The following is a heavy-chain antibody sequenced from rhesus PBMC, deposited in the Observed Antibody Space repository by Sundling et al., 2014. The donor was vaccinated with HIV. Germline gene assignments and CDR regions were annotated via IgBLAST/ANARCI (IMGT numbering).Heavy chain of an antibody. CDR3: ARGRITMFGLLISYGLDS. CDR1: GFTFDDYA. Sequence: EVQLVESGGGVVQPGGSLRLSCVASGFTFDDYAMHWVRQAPGKGLEWVSGLNWSGDSPGYADSVKGRFTISRDNAKNSLYLQMNRLTTEDTALYYCARGRITMFGLLISYGLDSWGQGIVVTVSS. D-gene: IGHD3-3*01. CDR2: LNWSGDSP. J-gene: IGHJ6*01. V-gene: IGHV3-201*01.